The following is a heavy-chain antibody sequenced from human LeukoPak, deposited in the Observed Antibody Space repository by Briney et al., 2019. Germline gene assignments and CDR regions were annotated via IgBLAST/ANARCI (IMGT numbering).Heavy chain of an antibody. CDR3: ARGSSNVAARNNWFDP. D-gene: IGHD6-6*01. CDR2: ISGSSSYI. CDR1: DFPFIGYT. Sequence: GGSLRLSCAASDFPFIGYTMHWVRQAPGKGLEWVSSISGSSSYIYYADSMKGRFTISRDNGKKSLYLQMNSLRAEDTAVYFCARGSSNVAARNNWFDPWGQGTLVTVSS. V-gene: IGHV3-21*01. J-gene: IGHJ5*02.